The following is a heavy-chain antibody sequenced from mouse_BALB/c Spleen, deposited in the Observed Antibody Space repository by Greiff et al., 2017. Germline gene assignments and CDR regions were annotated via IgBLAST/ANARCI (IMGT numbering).Heavy chain of an antibody. CDR3: ARYDSSGYYFDY. Sequence: DVMLVESGPSLVKPSQTLSLTCSVTGDSITSGYWNWIRKFPGNKLEYMGYISYSGSTYYNPSLKSRISITRDTSKNQYYLQLNSVTTEDTATYYCARYDSSGYYFDYWGQGTTLTVSS. J-gene: IGHJ2*01. V-gene: IGHV3-8*02. D-gene: IGHD3-2*01. CDR2: ISYSGST. CDR1: GDSITSGY.